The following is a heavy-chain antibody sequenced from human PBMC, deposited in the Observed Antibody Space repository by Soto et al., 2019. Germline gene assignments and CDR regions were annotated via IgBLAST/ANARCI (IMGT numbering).Heavy chain of an antibody. J-gene: IGHJ6*02. V-gene: IGHV3-13*01. CDR1: GFTFSSYD. Sequence: GGSLRLSCAASGFTFSSYDMHWVRQATGKGLEWVSAIGTAGDTYYPGSVKGRFTISRENAKNSLYLQMNSLRAEDTAVYYCARGLVVVVAATPGRYGMDVRGQGTTVTVPS. D-gene: IGHD2-15*01. CDR3: ARGLVVVVAATPGRYGMDV. CDR2: IGTAGDT.